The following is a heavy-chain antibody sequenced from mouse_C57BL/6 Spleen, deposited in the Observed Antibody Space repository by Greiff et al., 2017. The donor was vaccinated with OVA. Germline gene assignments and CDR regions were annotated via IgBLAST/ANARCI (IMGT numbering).Heavy chain of an antibody. V-gene: IGHV1-53*01. D-gene: IGHD1-1*01. CDR2: INPSTGGT. CDR1: GYTFTSYW. J-gene: IGHJ4*01. CDR3: ARSSSTTGVAPMAMDY. Sequence: VQLQQPGTELVKPGASVKLSCKASGYTFTSYWMHWVKQRPGQGLEWIGNINPSTGGTNYNEKFKSKATLTVDKSSSTAYMQLSSLTSEDSAVYECARSSSTTGVAPMAMDYWGQGTTVTVSS.